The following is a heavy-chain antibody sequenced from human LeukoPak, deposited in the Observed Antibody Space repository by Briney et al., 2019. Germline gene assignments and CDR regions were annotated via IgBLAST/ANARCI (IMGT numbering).Heavy chain of an antibody. V-gene: IGHV1-18*01. CDR3: ARAGSELRYFDWLFEDYYYGMDV. CDR1: GYTFTSYG. D-gene: IGHD3-9*01. Sequence: ASVKVSCKASGYTFTSYGISWVRQAPGQGLEWMGWISAYNGNTNYAQKLQGRVTMTTDTSTSTAYMELRSLRSDDTAVYYCARAGSELRYFDWLFEDYYYGMDVWGQGTTVTVSS. J-gene: IGHJ6*02. CDR2: ISAYNGNT.